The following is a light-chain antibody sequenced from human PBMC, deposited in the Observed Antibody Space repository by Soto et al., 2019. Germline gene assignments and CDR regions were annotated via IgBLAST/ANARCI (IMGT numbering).Light chain of an antibody. CDR2: EAS. J-gene: IGKJ1*01. Sequence: DIQVTQSPSSLSASVGDRVTTTCRASQRIGNNLNWYQQKPGKAPKLLIYEASTLQSGVPSRFSGSGSGTDFTLTISSLQPEDFATYYCEQSYRTPPTFGQGTKVEI. V-gene: IGKV1-39*01. CDR1: QRIGNN. CDR3: EQSYRTPPT.